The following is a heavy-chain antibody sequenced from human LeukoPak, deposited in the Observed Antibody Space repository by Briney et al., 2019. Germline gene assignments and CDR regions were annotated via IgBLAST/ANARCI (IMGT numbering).Heavy chain of an antibody. D-gene: IGHD6-13*01. V-gene: IGHV4-39*02. CDR2: IYDSGST. Sequence: SETLSLTCTVSGGSIRSSYYYWGWIRQPPGKGLEWIGSIYDSGSTYYNPSLKSRVTISVDTSKNQFSLKLSSVTAADTAVYYCARDYSQQLVWLDWFDPWGQGTLVTVSS. J-gene: IGHJ5*02. CDR3: ARDYSQQLVWLDWFDP. CDR1: GGSIRSSYYY.